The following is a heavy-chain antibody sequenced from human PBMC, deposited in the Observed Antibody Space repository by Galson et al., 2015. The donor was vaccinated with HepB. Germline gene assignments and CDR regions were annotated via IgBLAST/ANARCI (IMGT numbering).Heavy chain of an antibody. Sequence: SLRLSCAASGFTFSSYGMHWVRQAPGKGLEWVAVISYDGSNKYYADSVKGRFTISRDNSKNTLYLQMNSLRAEDTAVYYCAKDERGASMVRGVIITGPPDYWGQGTLVTVSS. CDR1: GFTFSSYG. J-gene: IGHJ4*02. V-gene: IGHV3-30*18. D-gene: IGHD3-10*01. CDR2: ISYDGSNK. CDR3: AKDERGASMVRGVIITGPPDY.